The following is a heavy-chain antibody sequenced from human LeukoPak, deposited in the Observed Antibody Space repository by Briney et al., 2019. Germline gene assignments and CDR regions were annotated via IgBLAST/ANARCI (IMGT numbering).Heavy chain of an antibody. CDR1: GFTFSSNA. Sequence: GGSLRLSCAASGFTFSSNAMSWVRQAPGKGLEWVSGISGSGGSTYYADSVKGRLTISRDNSKNTLYLQMNSLRADDTAVYYCARSFSGWANFDNWGRGTLVTGSS. CDR3: ARSFSGWANFDN. D-gene: IGHD6-19*01. V-gene: IGHV3-23*01. CDR2: ISGSGGST. J-gene: IGHJ4*02.